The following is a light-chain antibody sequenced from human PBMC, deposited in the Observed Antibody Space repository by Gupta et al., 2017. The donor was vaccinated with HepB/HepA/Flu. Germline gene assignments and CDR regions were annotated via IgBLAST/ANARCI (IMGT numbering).Light chain of an antibody. V-gene: IGLV2-14*01. CDR2: KVS. J-gene: IGLJ2*01. CDR1: SNDIGNYYS. Sequence: SALTQPAFLSVSPGQSLTVPCPRTSNDIGNYYSVSWYQQFPGKVPKLILYKVSHRPSGISSRFSGSKSGNTASLTISGLQAEDEADYFCSCFSTANTHVIFGGGTRLTIL. CDR3: SCFSTANTHVI.